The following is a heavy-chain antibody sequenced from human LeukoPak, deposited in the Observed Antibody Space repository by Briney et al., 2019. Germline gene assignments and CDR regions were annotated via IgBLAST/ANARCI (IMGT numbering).Heavy chain of an antibody. Sequence: ASVKVSCKASGYTFTSYYILWVRQAPGQGLEWMGIINPSGGNTNYARKFQGRVTMTRDTSTSTVYMELSSLRSEDTAMYYCAREEDGGYFDYWGQGTVVTVSS. V-gene: IGHV1-46*01. CDR1: GYTFTSYY. CDR2: INPSGGNT. J-gene: IGHJ4*02. CDR3: AREEDGGYFDY. D-gene: IGHD2-15*01.